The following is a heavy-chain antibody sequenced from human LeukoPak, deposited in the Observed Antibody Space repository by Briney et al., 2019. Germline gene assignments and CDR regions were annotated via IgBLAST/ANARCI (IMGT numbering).Heavy chain of an antibody. CDR3: ARGEGNYGDPASFDY. CDR1: GYTFTSYG. D-gene: IGHD4-17*01. CDR2: ISVYNGNT. Sequence: ASVKVSCKASGYTFTSYGINWVRQAPGQGLEWMGWISVYNGNTNYAPKLQGRVTMTTDTSTSTAYMELGSLRSDDTALYYCARGEGNYGDPASFDYWGQGTLVTVSS. J-gene: IGHJ4*02. V-gene: IGHV1-18*01.